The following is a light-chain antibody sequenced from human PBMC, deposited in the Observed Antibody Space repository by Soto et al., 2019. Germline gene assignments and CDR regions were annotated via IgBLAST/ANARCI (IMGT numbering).Light chain of an antibody. CDR2: GAS. V-gene: IGKV3-15*01. Sequence: EIVMTQSPATLSVSPGGRASLSCRTSQGISTNLAWYQQKPGQAPRLLIYGASTRATGIPARFSGSGSGTEFTLTISSPQSEDFAVYYCQQYDKWPLTFGPGTKVDIE. J-gene: IGKJ3*01. CDR3: QQYDKWPLT. CDR1: QGISTN.